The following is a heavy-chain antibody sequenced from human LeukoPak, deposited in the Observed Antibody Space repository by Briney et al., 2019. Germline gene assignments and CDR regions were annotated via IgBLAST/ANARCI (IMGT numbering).Heavy chain of an antibody. CDR1: GYTFTDYY. D-gene: IGHD3-16*01. V-gene: IGHV1-2*03. Sequence: LGASVKVSCKASGYTFTDYYIHWVRQAPGQGLEWMGWINPNSGGTSYAQKSQGRVTMTRDTSISTAYMELTRLRSDDTAVYYCATNLQLRLGEDFWGQGTLVTVSS. J-gene: IGHJ4*02. CDR2: INPNSGGT. CDR3: ATNLQLRLGEDF.